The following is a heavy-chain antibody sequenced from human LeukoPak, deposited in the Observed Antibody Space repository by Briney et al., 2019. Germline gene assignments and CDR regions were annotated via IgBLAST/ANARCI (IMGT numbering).Heavy chain of an antibody. D-gene: IGHD3-22*01. Sequence: GGSLRLSCAASGFTFSSYWMTWVRQAPGKGLEWVANIKQDGSQKFYLDSVKGRFTISRDNAKESLFLQMNSLRAEDTAVYYCSGHYDGIDYSLDYWGPGALVTASS. CDR2: IKQDGSQK. J-gene: IGHJ4*02. CDR3: SGHYDGIDYSLDY. CDR1: GFTFSSYW. V-gene: IGHV3-7*01.